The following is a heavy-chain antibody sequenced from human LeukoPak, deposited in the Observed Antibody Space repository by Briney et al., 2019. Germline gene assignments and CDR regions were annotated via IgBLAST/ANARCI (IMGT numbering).Heavy chain of an antibody. CDR2: IYPGDSDT. CDR1: GYSFTSYW. J-gene: IGHJ5*02. V-gene: IGHV5-51*01. Sequence: KIGESLKISCKGSGYSFTSYWIGWVRQMPGKGLEWMGIIYPGDSDTRYSPSFQGQVTISADKSISTAYLRWSSLKASDTAMYYCARLARDYYGSGSYYPGAPNWFDPWGQGTLVTVSS. CDR3: ARLARDYYGSGSYYPGAPNWFDP. D-gene: IGHD3-10*01.